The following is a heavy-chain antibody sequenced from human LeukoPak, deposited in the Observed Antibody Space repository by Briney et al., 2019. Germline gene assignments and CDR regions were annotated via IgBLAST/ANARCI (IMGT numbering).Heavy chain of an antibody. CDR2: ISAYNGNT. CDR3: VREGGSSGYYFFHY. D-gene: IGHD3-22*01. V-gene: IGHV1-18*04. Sequence: VASVKVSCKASGYTFTGYYMHWVRQAPGQGLEWMGWISAYNGNTNYAQKLQGRVTMTTDTSTSTAYMELRSLRSDDTAVYYCVREGGSSGYYFFHYWGQGTLVTVSS. CDR1: GYTFTGYY. J-gene: IGHJ4*02.